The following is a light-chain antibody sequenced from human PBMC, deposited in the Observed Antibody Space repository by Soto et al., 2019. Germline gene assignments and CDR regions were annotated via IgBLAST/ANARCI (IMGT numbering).Light chain of an antibody. Sequence: QSALTQPASVSGSPGQSITISCTGTSSDVGGYNYVSWYQQHPGKAPKLMIYDVSNRHSGVSNRFSGSKSGNTASLTISGLQAEDEADDYGSSYTSSSTLYVFGTGTKLTVL. J-gene: IGLJ1*01. CDR3: SSYTSSSTLYV. CDR1: SSDVGGYNY. V-gene: IGLV2-14*01. CDR2: DVS.